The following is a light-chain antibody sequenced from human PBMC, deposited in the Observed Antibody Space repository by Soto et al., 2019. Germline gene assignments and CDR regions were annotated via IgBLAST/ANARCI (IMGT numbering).Light chain of an antibody. CDR2: WAS. CDR3: QQYYSNPPT. J-gene: IGKJ2*01. Sequence: DIVMTQSPDSLAVSLGERATINCKSSQSVLYSSNNNNYLAWYQHKPGQPPKLLISWASTRESGVPDRFSGSGSGTDFTLTISSLQAEDVAVYYCQQYYSNPPTFGQGTKLEIK. CDR1: QSVLYSSNNNNY. V-gene: IGKV4-1*01.